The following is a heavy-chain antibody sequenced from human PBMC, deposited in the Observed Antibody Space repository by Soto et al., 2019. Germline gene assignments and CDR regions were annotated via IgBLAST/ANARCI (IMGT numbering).Heavy chain of an antibody. CDR1: GYTLTELS. CDR3: ATAYYYYDSSGHSYYFDY. CDR2: FDPEDGET. J-gene: IGHJ4*02. D-gene: IGHD3-22*01. Sequence: ASVKVSCKVSGYTLTELSMHWVRQAPGKGLEWMGGFDPEDGETIYAQKFQGRVTMTEDTSTDTGYMELSSLRSEDTAVYYCATAYYYYDSSGHSYYFDYWGQGTLVTVSS. V-gene: IGHV1-24*01.